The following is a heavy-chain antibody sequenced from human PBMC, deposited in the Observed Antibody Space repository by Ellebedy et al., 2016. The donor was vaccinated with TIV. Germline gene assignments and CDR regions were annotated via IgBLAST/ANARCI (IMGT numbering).Heavy chain of an antibody. CDR2: IKQDGSEK. CDR1: GLTFSSYW. V-gene: IGHV3-7*01. D-gene: IGHD3-9*01. Sequence: GESLKISCAASGLTFSSYWMSWVRQAPGKGLEWVAKIKQDGSEKYYVDSVKGRFTISRNNAKNSLYLQMNSLRTEETAVYYCAMGGGPHFDWLLAWGQGTLVTVSS. J-gene: IGHJ5*02. CDR3: AMGGGPHFDWLLA.